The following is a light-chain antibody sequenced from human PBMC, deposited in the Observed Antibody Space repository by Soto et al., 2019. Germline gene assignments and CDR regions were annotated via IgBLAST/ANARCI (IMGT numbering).Light chain of an antibody. J-gene: IGKJ2*01. CDR2: AAS. CDR3: QQYGSSPLYT. V-gene: IGKV3-20*01. Sequence: EIVLTQSPGTLSLSPGERATLSCRASQSVSSSYLAWYQQKPGQAPRLLIYAASSRATCIPDRVSGSGSGTDFTLTISRLEPEDFSGYYCQQYGSSPLYTFGQGTKLEIK. CDR1: QSVSSSY.